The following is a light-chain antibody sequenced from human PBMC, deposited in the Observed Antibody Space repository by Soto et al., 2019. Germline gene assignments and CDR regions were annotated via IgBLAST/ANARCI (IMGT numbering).Light chain of an antibody. V-gene: IGKV3-15*01. CDR1: QSVRSN. CDR3: QQYNNWPPT. J-gene: IGKJ5*01. CDR2: DAS. Sequence: EIFLTQSPDTLSFSPGEPPTLSSMASQSVRSNLAWYQQKPGQAPRLLIYDASTRAPGIPARFSGSGSGTELTLTISSLQSDDFAVYHCQQYNNWPPTFGHGTRLEIK.